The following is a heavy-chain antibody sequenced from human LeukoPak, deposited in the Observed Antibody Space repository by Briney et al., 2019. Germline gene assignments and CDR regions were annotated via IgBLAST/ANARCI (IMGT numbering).Heavy chain of an antibody. CDR1: GYTFTSYD. Sequence: ASVKVSCKASGYTFTSYDINWVRQATGQGLEWMGWMNPNSGNTGYAQKFQGRVTMTRNTSISTAYMELSSLRSDDTAVYYCARDHRSVLRYFAGFDPWGQGTLVTVSS. V-gene: IGHV1-8*01. CDR2: MNPNSGNT. CDR3: ARDHRSVLRYFAGFDP. J-gene: IGHJ5*02. D-gene: IGHD3-9*01.